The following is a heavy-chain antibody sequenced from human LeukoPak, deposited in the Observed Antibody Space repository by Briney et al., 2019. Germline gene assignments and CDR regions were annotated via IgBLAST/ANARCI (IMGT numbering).Heavy chain of an antibody. J-gene: IGHJ5*02. CDR2: INHSGST. CDR1: GGSISGSSYC. D-gene: IGHD2-2*01. V-gene: IGHV4-39*07. CDR3: ARGYCSSTSCYHIGNWFDP. Sequence: SETLSLTCTVSGGSISGSSYCWGWIRQPPGKGLEWIGEINHSGSTNYNPSLKSRVTISVDTSKNQFSLKLSSVTAADTAVYYCARGYCSSTSCYHIGNWFDPWGQGTLVTVSS.